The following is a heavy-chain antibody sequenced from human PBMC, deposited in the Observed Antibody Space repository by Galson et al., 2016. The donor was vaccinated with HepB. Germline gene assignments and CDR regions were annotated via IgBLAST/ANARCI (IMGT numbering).Heavy chain of an antibody. V-gene: IGHV3-48*02. CDR1: GFTFSSYW. D-gene: IGHD1-26*01. CDR2: ISSSSSTI. CDR3: ERDWRYYYYHGMDP. Sequence: SLRLSCAASGFTFSSYWMSWVRQAPGKGLEWVSYISSSSSTIYYADSVKGRFTISSDNAKNSLYLQMNSLRDEDTAVYYCERDWRYYYYHGMDPWGQGTLVTVSS. J-gene: IGHJ5*02.